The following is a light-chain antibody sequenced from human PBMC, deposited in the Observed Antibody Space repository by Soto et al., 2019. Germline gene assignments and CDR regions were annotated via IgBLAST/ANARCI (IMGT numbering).Light chain of an antibody. Sequence: DIQMTQSPSTLSASVGDTVTITCRASQSVSGWLAWYQQKPGEAPKLLIYDASALPRGVPSRFSGSGSGTKFTLTIASRQPDDVATYDCQKYNSAPLTFGGGTKVDIK. CDR2: DAS. CDR3: QKYNSAPLT. CDR1: QSVSGW. V-gene: IGKV1-5*01. J-gene: IGKJ4*01.